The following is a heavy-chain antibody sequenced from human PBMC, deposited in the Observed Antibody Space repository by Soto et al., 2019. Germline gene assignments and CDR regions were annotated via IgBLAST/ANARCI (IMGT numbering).Heavy chain of an antibody. J-gene: IGHJ6*02. V-gene: IGHV3-74*01. Sequence: GGSLRLSCAASAFAFSNYWMHWVRQAPGKGLVWVSRINSDGSSTSYTDSVKGRFTISRDNAKNTLYLQMNSLRAEDTAVYFCARTYYYYDMDVWGQGTTVTVS. CDR1: AFAFSNYW. CDR3: ARTYYYYDMDV. CDR2: INSDGSST.